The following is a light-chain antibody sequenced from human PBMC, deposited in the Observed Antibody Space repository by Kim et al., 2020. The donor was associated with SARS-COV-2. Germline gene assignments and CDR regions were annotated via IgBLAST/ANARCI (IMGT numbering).Light chain of an antibody. Sequence: SPGERPPLACRASQSVRSGYLAWYQQKPGQAPRLLMYDASSRATGIPDRFSGSGSGTDFTLTISRLEPEDFAVYYCQQYTSSPITFGQGTRLEIK. CDR2: DAS. CDR1: QSVRSGY. J-gene: IGKJ5*01. V-gene: IGKV3-20*01. CDR3: QQYTSSPIT.